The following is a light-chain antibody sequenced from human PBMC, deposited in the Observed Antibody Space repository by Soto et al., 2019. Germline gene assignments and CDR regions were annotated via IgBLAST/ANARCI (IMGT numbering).Light chain of an antibody. J-gene: IGKJ4*01. V-gene: IGKV3-20*01. CDR3: QHYDESPLT. CDR2: GAT. Sequence: EVVLTQSPGTLSLSPGERAILSCRASQSVNSSNLAWYQQKHGQAPRLLISGATSRATGIPDRFSVSGSGTDFSLIINRLEAEDFAVYYCQHYDESPLTFGGGTKVEI. CDR1: QSVNSSN.